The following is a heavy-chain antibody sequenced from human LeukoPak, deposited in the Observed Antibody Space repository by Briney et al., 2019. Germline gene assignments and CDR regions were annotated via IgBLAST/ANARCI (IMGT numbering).Heavy chain of an antibody. V-gene: IGHV4-38-2*02. Sequence: PSETLSLTCTVSGYSISSGYYWGWIRQPPGMGLEWIGSIYHSGSTYYNPSLKSRVTISVDTSKNQFSLKLSSVTAADTAVYYCARDRYGSGRYFDYWGQGTLVTVSS. D-gene: IGHD3-10*01. CDR1: GYSISSGYY. CDR3: ARDRYGSGRYFDY. CDR2: IYHSGST. J-gene: IGHJ4*02.